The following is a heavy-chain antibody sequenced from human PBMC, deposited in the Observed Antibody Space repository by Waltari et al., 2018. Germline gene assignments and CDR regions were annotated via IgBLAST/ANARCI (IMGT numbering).Heavy chain of an antibody. V-gene: IGHV3-30-3*01. CDR2: ISYDGSNK. J-gene: IGHJ4*02. D-gene: IGHD6-6*01. Sequence: QVQLVESGGGVVQPGRSLRLSCAASGFTFSSYAMHWVRHAPGKGLEWVAVISYDGSNKYYADSVKGRFTISRDNSKNTLYLQMNSLRAEDTAVYYCARWGREQLGYAWDYWGQGTLVTVSS. CDR1: GFTFSSYA. CDR3: ARWGREQLGYAWDY.